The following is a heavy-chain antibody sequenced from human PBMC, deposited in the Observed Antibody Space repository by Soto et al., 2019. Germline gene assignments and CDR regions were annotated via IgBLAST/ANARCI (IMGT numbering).Heavy chain of an antibody. Sequence: GGSLRLSCAASGFTFSSYAMSWVRQAPGKGLEWVSAISGSGGSTYYADSVKGRFTISRDNSKNTRYLQMNSLRTEDTAVYYCAKSPHSGSSGWYAELGGMDVWGQGTTVTVSS. D-gene: IGHD6-19*01. V-gene: IGHV3-23*01. J-gene: IGHJ6*02. CDR3: AKSPHSGSSGWYAELGGMDV. CDR1: GFTFSSYA. CDR2: ISGSGGST.